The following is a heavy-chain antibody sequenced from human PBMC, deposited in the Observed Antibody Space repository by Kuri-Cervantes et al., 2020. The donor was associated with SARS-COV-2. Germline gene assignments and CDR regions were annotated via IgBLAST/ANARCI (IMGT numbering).Heavy chain of an antibody. V-gene: IGHV4-59*01. J-gene: IGHJ6*02. CDR1: GGSISTFY. CDR2: IYYSGST. CDR3: ARESNYSHYYGTEV. Sequence: SETLSLTCTVSGGSISTFYWSWIRQPPGKGLEWIGYIYYSGSTTYNPSLKSRVTISVDTSKNQFSLVLDSVTAADTAVYYCARESNYSHYYGTEVWGQGTTVTVSS.